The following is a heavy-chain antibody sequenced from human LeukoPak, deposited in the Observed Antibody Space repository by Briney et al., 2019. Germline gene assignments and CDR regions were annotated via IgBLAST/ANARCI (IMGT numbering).Heavy chain of an antibody. V-gene: IGHV3-7*01. CDR1: GFTFSSYW. D-gene: IGHD2-2*01. CDR2: IKRDGSEK. Sequence: GGSLRLSCAASGFTFSSYWMSWVRQAPGKGLEWVANIKRDGSEKYYVDSVKGRFTISRDNAKNSLYLQMNSPRAEDTAVYYCASSSTSFEYYFDYWGQGTLVTVSS. J-gene: IGHJ4*02. CDR3: ASSSTSFEYYFDY.